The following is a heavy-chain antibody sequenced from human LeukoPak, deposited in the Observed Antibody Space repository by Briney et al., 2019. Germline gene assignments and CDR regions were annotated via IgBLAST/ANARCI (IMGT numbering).Heavy chain of an antibody. CDR2: IYNSGST. D-gene: IGHD4-11*01. CDR3: ARLYSSSLGRVFDY. V-gene: IGHV4-59*01. CDR1: GDSISGSY. Sequence: PSETLSLTCTVSGDSISGSYWTWIRQPPGKGLEWIGYIYNSGSTNYNPSLKSRVTISVDTSKNQFSLKLSSVTAADTAVYYCARLYSSSLGRVFDYWGQGTLVTVSS. J-gene: IGHJ4*02.